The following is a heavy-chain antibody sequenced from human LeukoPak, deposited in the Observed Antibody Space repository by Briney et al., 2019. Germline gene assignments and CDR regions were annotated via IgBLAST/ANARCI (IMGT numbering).Heavy chain of an antibody. CDR2: ISSSSSGT. CDR3: AKAVRARLNYFDY. D-gene: IGHD6-6*01. V-gene: IGHV3-21*04. CDR1: GFTFSSYS. J-gene: IGHJ4*02. Sequence: GGSLRLSCAASGFTFSSYSMSWVRQAPGKGLEWVSSISSSSSGTYYADSVKGRFTISRDNAKNSLYLQMNSLRAEDTAVYYCAKAVRARLNYFDYWGQGTLVTVSS.